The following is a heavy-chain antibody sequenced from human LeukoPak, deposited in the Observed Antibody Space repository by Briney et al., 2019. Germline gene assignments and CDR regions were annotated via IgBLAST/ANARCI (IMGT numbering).Heavy chain of an antibody. J-gene: IGHJ4*02. CDR2: INHSGST. V-gene: IGHV4-34*01. Sequence: PSETLSLTCAVYGGSFSGYYWSWIRQPPGKGLEWIGEINHSGSTNYNPSLKSRVTISVDTSKNQFSLKLSSVTAADTAVYYCARGYSNYDAAANWGQGTLVTVS. CDR1: GGSFSGYY. CDR3: ARGYSNYDAAAN. D-gene: IGHD4-11*01.